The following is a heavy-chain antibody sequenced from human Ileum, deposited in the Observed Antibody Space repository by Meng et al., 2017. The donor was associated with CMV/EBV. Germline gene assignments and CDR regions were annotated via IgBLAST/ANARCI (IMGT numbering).Heavy chain of an antibody. V-gene: IGHV3-53*01. CDR1: GFTVSENY. Sequence: GESLKISCAASGFTVSENYMNWVRQAPGKGLEWVSVIYGGGITYYADSVKGRFTISRDNSKNTVLLQMNSLRAEDTAVYYCAGESGLPNGMDVWGRGTTVTVSS. CDR3: AGESGLPNGMDV. D-gene: IGHD4-11*01. J-gene: IGHJ6*02. CDR2: IYGGGIT.